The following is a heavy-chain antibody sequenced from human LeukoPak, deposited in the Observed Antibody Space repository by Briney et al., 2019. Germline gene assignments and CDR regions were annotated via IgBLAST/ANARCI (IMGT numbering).Heavy chain of an antibody. CDR2: IYYSGST. Sequence: PSETLSLTCTVSGGSISSSSYYWGWIRQPPGKGLEWIGSIYYSGSTYYNPSLKSRVTISVDTSKNQFSLKLSSVTAADTAVYYCARESSSIVVVRGFDYWGQGTLVTVSS. CDR3: ARESSSIVVVRGFDY. V-gene: IGHV4-39*02. CDR1: GGSISSSSYY. J-gene: IGHJ4*02. D-gene: IGHD3-22*01.